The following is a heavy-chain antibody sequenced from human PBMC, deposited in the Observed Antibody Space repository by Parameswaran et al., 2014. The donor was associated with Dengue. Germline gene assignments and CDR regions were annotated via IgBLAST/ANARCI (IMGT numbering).Heavy chain of an antibody. V-gene: IGHV3-48*03. J-gene: IGHJ6*03. CDR2: ISSSGSTI. Sequence: VRQAPGKGLEWVSYISSSGSTIYYADSVKGRFTISRDNAKNSLYLQMNSLRAEDTAVYYCARLVWFGERKRGVENYYYMDVWGKGTTVTVSS. CDR3: ARLVWFGERKRGVENYYYMDV. D-gene: IGHD3-10*01.